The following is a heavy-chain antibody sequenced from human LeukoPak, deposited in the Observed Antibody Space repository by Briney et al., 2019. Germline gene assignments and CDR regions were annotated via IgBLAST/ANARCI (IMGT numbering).Heavy chain of an antibody. D-gene: IGHD2-2*01. CDR2: ISWNSGSI. CDR3: AKEIVPVAYRRYFDL. V-gene: IGHV3-9*01. Sequence: GGSLRLSCAASGFTFDDYAMHWVRKAPGKGLEWVSGISWNSGSIGYTDSVKGRFTISRDNAKNSLYLQMNSLRAEDTALYYCAKEIVPVAYRRYFDLWGRGTLVTVSS. J-gene: IGHJ2*01. CDR1: GFTFDDYA.